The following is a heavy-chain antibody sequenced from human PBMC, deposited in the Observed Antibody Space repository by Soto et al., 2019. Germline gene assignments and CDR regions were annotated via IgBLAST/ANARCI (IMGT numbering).Heavy chain of an antibody. D-gene: IGHD6-6*01. V-gene: IGHV3-73*01. J-gene: IGHJ5*02. CDR3: SRASGDSSSAWFDP. Sequence: EVQLVESGGGLVQPGGSLKLSCAASGFTFSGSAMHWVRQASGKGLEWVGRIRNKANSYATAYAASVKGRLTISRDDSKNTAYLQMNSLKTEDTAVYYCSRASGDSSSAWFDPWGQGTLVTVSS. CDR1: GFTFSGSA. CDR2: IRNKANSYAT.